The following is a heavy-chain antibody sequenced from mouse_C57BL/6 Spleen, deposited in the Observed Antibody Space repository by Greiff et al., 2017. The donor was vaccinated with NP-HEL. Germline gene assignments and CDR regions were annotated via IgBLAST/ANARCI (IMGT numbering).Heavy chain of an antibody. CDR2: INPYNGGT. Sequence: EVQLQQSGPVLVKPGASVKMSCKASGYTFTDYYMNWVKQSHGKSLEWIGVINPYNGGTSYNQKFKGKATLTVDKSSSTAYMELNSLTSEDSAVYYCARGVHYYGSSHWYFDVWGTGTTVTVSS. CDR3: ARGVHYYGSSHWYFDV. V-gene: IGHV1-19*01. D-gene: IGHD1-1*01. CDR1: GYTFTDYY. J-gene: IGHJ1*03.